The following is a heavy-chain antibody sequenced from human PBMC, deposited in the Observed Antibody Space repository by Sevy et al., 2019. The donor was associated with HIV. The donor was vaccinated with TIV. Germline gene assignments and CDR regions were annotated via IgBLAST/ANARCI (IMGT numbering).Heavy chain of an antibody. CDR2: ISWNSGSI. Sequence: GGSLRLSCAASGFTFDDYALHWVRQVPGKGLEWVSGISWNSGSIGYADSVKGRFTISRDSAKNSLYLQMNSLRVEDTALYYCAKAIGILGLKYYVMDVWGQGTTVTVSS. V-gene: IGHV3-9*01. CDR1: GFTFDDYA. J-gene: IGHJ6*02. D-gene: IGHD1-26*01. CDR3: AKAIGILGLKYYVMDV.